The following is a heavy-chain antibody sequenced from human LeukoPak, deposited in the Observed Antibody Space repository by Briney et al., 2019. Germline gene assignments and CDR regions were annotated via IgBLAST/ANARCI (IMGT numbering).Heavy chain of an antibody. CDR2: IKQDGSEK. Sequence: GGSLGLSCAASGFTFSSYWMSWVRQAPGKGLEWVANIKQDGSEKYYVDSVKGRFTISRDNAKNSLYLQMNSLRAEDTAVYYSGQSGSGSYVDYWGQGTLVTVSS. J-gene: IGHJ4*02. D-gene: IGHD3-10*01. V-gene: IGHV3-7*01. CDR1: GFTFSSYW. CDR3: GQSGSGSYVDY.